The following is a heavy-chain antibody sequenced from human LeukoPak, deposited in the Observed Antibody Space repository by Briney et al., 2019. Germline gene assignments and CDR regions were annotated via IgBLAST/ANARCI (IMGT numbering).Heavy chain of an antibody. D-gene: IGHD3-10*01. Sequence: GGSLRLSCAASGFTFSNYGMHWVRQAPGKGLEWVPLIRYDGSNKYYADSVKGRFTISRDNSKNTLYLQMNSLRAEDTAVYYCAKDEYGSENYYAFDMWGQGTMVTVSS. J-gene: IGHJ3*02. V-gene: IGHV3-30*02. CDR2: IRYDGSNK. CDR3: AKDEYGSENYYAFDM. CDR1: GFTFSNYG.